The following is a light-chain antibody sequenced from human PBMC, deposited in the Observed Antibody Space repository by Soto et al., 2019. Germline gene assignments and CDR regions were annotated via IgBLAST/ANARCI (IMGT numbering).Light chain of an antibody. V-gene: IGKV1-39*01. CDR1: QTINTY. Sequence: DIPMTQSPYSLSASVGDRVTITCRASQTINTYLNWYQQKPGKAPNLLIYAASSLQSGVPSRFSGSGSGTDFTLTISSLQPEDFAIYYCQQTYSTPRTFGQGTKVEIK. CDR2: AAS. J-gene: IGKJ1*01. CDR3: QQTYSTPRT.